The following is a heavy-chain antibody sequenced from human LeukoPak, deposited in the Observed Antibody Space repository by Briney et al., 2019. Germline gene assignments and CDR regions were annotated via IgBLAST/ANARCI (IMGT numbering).Heavy chain of an antibody. CDR2: INSDGSST. CDR3: ARVSYSSGYGY. CDR1: GFTFSSYW. V-gene: IGHV3-74*01. D-gene: IGHD6-19*01. Sequence: GGSLRLSCAASGFTFSSYWMHWVRQAPGKGLVWVSRINSDGSSTSYADSVKGRFTISRDNAKNTLYLQMNSLRAEDTAVYYCARVSYSSGYGYWGQGTLVTVSS. J-gene: IGHJ4*02.